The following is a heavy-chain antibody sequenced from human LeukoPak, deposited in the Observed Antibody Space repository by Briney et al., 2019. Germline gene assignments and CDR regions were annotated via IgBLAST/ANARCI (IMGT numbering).Heavy chain of an antibody. CDR2: ISSSADTI. V-gene: IGHV3-48*03. Sequence: SGGSLRLSCAASGFIFSSDEMTWVRQAPGKGLESVSFISSSADTILYADSVKGRFTISRDNGKNALYLQMNSLRAEDTAVYYCTKERGSYWGQGTLVTVSS. CDR1: GFIFSSDE. J-gene: IGHJ4*02. CDR3: TKERGSY.